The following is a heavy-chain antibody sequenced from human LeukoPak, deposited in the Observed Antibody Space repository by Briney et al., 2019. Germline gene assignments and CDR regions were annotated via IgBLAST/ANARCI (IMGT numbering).Heavy chain of an antibody. V-gene: IGHV1-2*02. CDR2: INPNSGGT. Sequence: ASVKVSCKASGYTFTGYYLQWVRQAPGQGREWMDWINPNSGGTKYAQELQGRVTITREASIRTVYMEVTRLRFDDRAVYYCERSSGWFDPWGQGTLVTVSS. D-gene: IGHD3-22*01. CDR3: ERSSGWFDP. J-gene: IGHJ5*02. CDR1: GYTFTGYY.